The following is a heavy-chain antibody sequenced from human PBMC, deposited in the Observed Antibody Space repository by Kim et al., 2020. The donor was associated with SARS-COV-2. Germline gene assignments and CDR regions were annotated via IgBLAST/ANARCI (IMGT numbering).Heavy chain of an antibody. J-gene: IGHJ5*02. CDR2: IYYSGST. V-gene: IGHV4-39*01. CDR3: ARRRGAAAGTAWNNWFDP. D-gene: IGHD6-13*01. CDR1: GGSISSSSYY. Sequence: SETLSLTCTVSGGSISSSSYYWGWIRQPPGKGLEWIGSIYYSGSTYYNPSLKSRVTISVDTSKNQFSLKLSSVTAADTAVYYCARRRGAAAGTAWNNWFDPWGQGTLVTVSS.